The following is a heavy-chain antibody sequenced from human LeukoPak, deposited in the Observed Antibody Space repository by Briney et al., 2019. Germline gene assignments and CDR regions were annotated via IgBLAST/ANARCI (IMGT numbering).Heavy chain of an antibody. CDR2: FDPEDGET. CDR3: ATGRSITMVRGVLELDYYYYYGMDV. V-gene: IGHV1-24*01. Sequence: ASVKVSCKVSGYTPTELSMHWVRQAPGKGLEWMGGFDPEDGETIYAQKFQGRVTMTGDTSTDTAYMELSSLRSEDTAVYYCATGRSITMVRGVLELDYYYYYGMDVWGQGTTVTVSS. CDR1: GYTPTELS. J-gene: IGHJ6*02. D-gene: IGHD3-10*01.